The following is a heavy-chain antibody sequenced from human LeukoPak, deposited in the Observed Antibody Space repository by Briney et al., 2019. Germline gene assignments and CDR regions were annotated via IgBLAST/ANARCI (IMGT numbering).Heavy chain of an antibody. CDR1: GFTFSSYG. CDR2: ISGSGAST. D-gene: IGHD5-24*01. CDR3: ARAIMATIWKSRYAFDI. J-gene: IGHJ3*02. V-gene: IGHV3-23*01. Sequence: GGSLRLSCAASGFTFSSYGMSWVRQAPGKGLEWVSAISGSGASTYYADSVKGRFTISRDNAKNSLYLQMNSLRAEDTAVYYCARAIMATIWKSRYAFDIWGQGTMVTVSS.